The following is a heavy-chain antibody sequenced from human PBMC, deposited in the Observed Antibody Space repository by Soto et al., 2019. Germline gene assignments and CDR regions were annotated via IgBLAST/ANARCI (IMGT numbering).Heavy chain of an antibody. CDR2: ISAYNGNT. CDR1: GYTFTSYG. J-gene: IGHJ4*02. V-gene: IGHV1-18*01. Sequence: QVQLVQSGAEVKKPGASVKVSCKASGYTFTSYGISWVRQAPGQGLEWMGWISAYNGNTNYAQKLQGRVTMTTDTSTRTAYMAVRSLASDDTAVYYCARDRGGYPLDSWGQGTLVTVAS. CDR3: ARDRGGYPLDS. D-gene: IGHD1-26*01.